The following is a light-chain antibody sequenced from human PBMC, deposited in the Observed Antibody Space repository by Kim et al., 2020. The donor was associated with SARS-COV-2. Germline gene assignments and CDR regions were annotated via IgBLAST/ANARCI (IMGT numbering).Light chain of an antibody. Sequence: PGERATLSCRASQSVSSSYLAWYQQKPGQAPRLLIYGASSRATGIPDRFSGSGSGTDFTLTISRPEPEDFAVYYCQQYGSSPYTFGQGTKLE. V-gene: IGKV3-20*01. CDR3: QQYGSSPYT. CDR1: QSVSSSY. CDR2: GAS. J-gene: IGKJ2*01.